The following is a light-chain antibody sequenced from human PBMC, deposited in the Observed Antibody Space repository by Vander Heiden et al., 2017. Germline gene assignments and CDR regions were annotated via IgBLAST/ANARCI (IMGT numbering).Light chain of an antibody. Sequence: ASQGIGSSLAWYQQKPWKAPKFLIHAAFTLQSGVPSRFSGSGSGTEFTLTISNLQPEDSATYYCQQVESYPITFGQGTLME. CDR1: QGIGSS. V-gene: IGKV1-9*01. J-gene: IGKJ5*01. CDR2: AAF. CDR3: QQVESYPIT.